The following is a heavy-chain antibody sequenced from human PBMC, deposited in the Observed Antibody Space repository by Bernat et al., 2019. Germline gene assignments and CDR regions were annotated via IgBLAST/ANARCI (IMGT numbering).Heavy chain of an antibody. V-gene: IGHV3-33*01. CDR1: GFTFSSYG. Sequence: QVQLVESGGGVVQPGRSLRLSCAASGFTFSSYGMHWVRQAPGKGLEWVAVIWYDGSNKYYADSVKGRFTISRDNSKNTLYPQMNSLRAEDTAVYYCARGSNGPDYYYYYMDVWGKGTTVTVSS. J-gene: IGHJ6*03. D-gene: IGHD2-8*01. CDR2: IWYDGSNK. CDR3: ARGSNGPDYYYYYMDV.